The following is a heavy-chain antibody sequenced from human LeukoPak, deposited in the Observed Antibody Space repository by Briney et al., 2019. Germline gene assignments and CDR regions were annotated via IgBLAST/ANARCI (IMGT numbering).Heavy chain of an antibody. CDR1: GGSISSSNW. J-gene: IGHJ4*02. CDR2: IYHSGST. Sequence: RASETLSLTCAVSGGSISSSNWWSWVRQPPGKGLEWIGEIYHSGSTNYNPSLKSRVTISVDKSKNQFSLKLSSVTAADTAVYYCARVYGDQHDFWSGYYVAYFDYWGQGTLVTVSS. D-gene: IGHD3-3*01. V-gene: IGHV4-4*02. CDR3: ARVYGDQHDFWSGYYVAYFDY.